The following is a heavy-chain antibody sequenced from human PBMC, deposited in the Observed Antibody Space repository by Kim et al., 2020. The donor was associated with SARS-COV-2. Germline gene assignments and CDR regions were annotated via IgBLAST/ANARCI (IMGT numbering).Heavy chain of an antibody. D-gene: IGHD3-22*01. Sequence: ASVKVSCKASGYTFTSYAMNWVRQAPGQGLEWMGWINTNTGNPTYAQGFTGRFVFSLDTSVSTAYLQISSLKAEDTAVYYCARTLFAYYYDSSGYYHFQHWGQGTLVTVSS. CDR2: INTNTGNP. V-gene: IGHV7-4-1*02. CDR3: ARTLFAYYYDSSGYYHFQH. J-gene: IGHJ1*01. CDR1: GYTFTSYA.